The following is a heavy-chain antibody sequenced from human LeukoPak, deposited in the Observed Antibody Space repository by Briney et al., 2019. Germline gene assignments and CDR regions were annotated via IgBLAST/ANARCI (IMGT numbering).Heavy chain of an antibody. CDR3: AKELEYSGYDPH. Sequence: GGSLRLSCAASGFTFSSYAMHWVRQAPGKGLEWVAVISYDGSNKYYADSVKGRFTISRDNSKNTLYLQMNSLRAEDTAVYYCAKELEYSGYDPHWGQGTLVTVSS. CDR2: ISYDGSNK. V-gene: IGHV3-30-3*01. D-gene: IGHD5-12*01. CDR1: GFTFSSYA. J-gene: IGHJ4*02.